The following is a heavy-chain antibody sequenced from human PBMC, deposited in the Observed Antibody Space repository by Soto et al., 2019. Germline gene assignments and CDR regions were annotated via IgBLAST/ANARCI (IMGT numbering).Heavy chain of an antibody. CDR2: INQDGSEE. CDR3: AKDPVPDAFDI. J-gene: IGHJ3*02. Sequence: GGSLRLFCAASGFPFSSYWMSWVRQAPGKGLEWVANINQDGSEEYYVDSVKGRFTISRDNSKNTLYLQMNSLRVEDTAVYYCAKDPVPDAFDIWGQGTMVTVSS. V-gene: IGHV3-7*05. D-gene: IGHD2-2*01. CDR1: GFPFSSYW.